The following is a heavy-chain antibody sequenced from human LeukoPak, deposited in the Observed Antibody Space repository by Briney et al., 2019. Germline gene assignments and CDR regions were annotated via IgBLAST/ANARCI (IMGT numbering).Heavy chain of an antibody. CDR1: GFTFSSYA. CDR2: ISYDGSNK. CDR3: ARGEYYYDSSGYYYSEYFQH. Sequence: GGSLRLSCAASGFTFSSYAMHWVRQAPGKGLEWVAVISYDGSNKYYADSVKGRVTISRDNSKNTLYLQMNSLRAEDTAVYYCARGEYYYDSSGYYYSEYFQHWGQGTLVTVSS. J-gene: IGHJ1*01. V-gene: IGHV3-30-3*01. D-gene: IGHD3-22*01.